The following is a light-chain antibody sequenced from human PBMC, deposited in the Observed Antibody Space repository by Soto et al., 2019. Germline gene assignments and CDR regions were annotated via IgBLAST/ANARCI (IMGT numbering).Light chain of an antibody. Sequence: EIVLTQSPATLSLSPGERATLSCRASQSVSSYLAWYQQKPGQAPRLLIYDASNRATGIPARFSGSGSGTDFTLTVTSLEPEAFAVYYCQPRGNWSGTFGQGTKVEIK. CDR1: QSVSSY. CDR2: DAS. J-gene: IGKJ1*01. CDR3: QPRGNWSGT. V-gene: IGKV3-11*01.